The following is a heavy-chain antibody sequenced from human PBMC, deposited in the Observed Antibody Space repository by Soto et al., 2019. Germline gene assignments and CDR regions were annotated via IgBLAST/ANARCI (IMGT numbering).Heavy chain of an antibody. Sequence: QVQLVQSGAEVKKPGSSVKVSCKASGDTFSRYAISWVRQAPGQGLEWMGGIIPTVGTPNYAQKFQGRVTIIADESTSTVYMEVSSLTSEDTAMYYCARVAYGDYGVDVWGQGTTVTVSS. CDR3: ARVAYGDYGVDV. CDR1: GDTFSRYA. CDR2: IIPTVGTP. V-gene: IGHV1-69*01. J-gene: IGHJ6*02. D-gene: IGHD4-17*01.